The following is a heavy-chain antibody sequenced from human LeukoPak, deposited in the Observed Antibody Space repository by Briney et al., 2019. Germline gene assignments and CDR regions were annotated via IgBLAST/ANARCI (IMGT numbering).Heavy chain of an antibody. D-gene: IGHD2-2*01. V-gene: IGHV1-46*01. CDR3: ARGLPAATHYYYYYMDV. CDR2: INPSGGST. J-gene: IGHJ6*03. CDR1: GYTFTSYY. Sequence: ASVKVSCKASGYTFTSYYMHWVRQAPGQGLEWMGIINPSGGSTSYAQKFQGRVTMTRDTSTSTVYMELSSLRSEDTAVYYCARGLPAATHYYYYYMDVWGKGTTVTVSS.